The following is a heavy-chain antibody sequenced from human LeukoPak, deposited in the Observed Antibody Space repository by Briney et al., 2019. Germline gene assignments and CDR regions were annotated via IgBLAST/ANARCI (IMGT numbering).Heavy chain of an antibody. CDR1: GYTFTSYY. J-gene: IGHJ4*02. CDR2: INPSGGST. CDR3: ARTEGRYSSGYYFDY. D-gene: IGHD3-22*01. V-gene: IGHV1-46*01. Sequence: GASVKASCKASGYTFTSYYMHWVRQAPGQGLEWMGIINPSGGSTSYAQKFQGRVTMTRDTSTSTVYMELSSLRSEDTAVYYCARTEGRYSSGYYFDYWGQGTLVTVSS.